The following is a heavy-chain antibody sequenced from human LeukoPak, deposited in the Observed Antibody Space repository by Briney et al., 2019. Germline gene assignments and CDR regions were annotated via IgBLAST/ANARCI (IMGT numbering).Heavy chain of an antibody. CDR1: GYTLTELS. Sequence: ASVKVSCKVSGYTLTELSMHWVRQAPGQGLEWMGWMNPNSGNTGYAQKFQGRVTMTRNTSISTAYMDLSSLRSEDTAVYFCARGILRFYGYNYWGQGTLVTVSS. D-gene: IGHD5-18*01. CDR3: ARGILRFYGYNY. CDR2: MNPNSGNT. V-gene: IGHV1-8*01. J-gene: IGHJ4*02.